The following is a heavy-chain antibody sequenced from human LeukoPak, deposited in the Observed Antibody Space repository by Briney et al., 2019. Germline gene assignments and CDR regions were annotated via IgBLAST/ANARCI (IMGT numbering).Heavy chain of an antibody. CDR3: AKAKPQGSDRDFDY. V-gene: IGHV1-2*06. CDR2: INPNSGDT. CDR1: GYTFTGYY. D-gene: IGHD1-14*01. Sequence: EAPVTVSCKTSGYTFTGYYMHWVRRAPGQGLEWMGRINPNSGDTNYAQKFQGRVTMTGDTSITTAYMELNSLRSDDTAVYYCAKAKPQGSDRDFDYWGQGTLVTVSS. J-gene: IGHJ4*02.